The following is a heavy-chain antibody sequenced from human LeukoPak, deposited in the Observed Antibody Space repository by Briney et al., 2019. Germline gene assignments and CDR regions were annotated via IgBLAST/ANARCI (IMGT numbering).Heavy chain of an antibody. CDR2: INPNSGGT. CDR3: ARAYYGFWSGPRKGMDV. D-gene: IGHD3-3*01. J-gene: IGHJ6*02. CDR1: GYTFTGYY. Sequence: ASVKVSCKASGYTFTGYYMHWVRQAPGQGLEWMGWINPNSGGTNYAQKFQGRVTMTRDTSISTAYMELSRLRSDDTAVYYCARAYYGFWSGPRKGMDVWGQGTTVTVSS. V-gene: IGHV1-2*02.